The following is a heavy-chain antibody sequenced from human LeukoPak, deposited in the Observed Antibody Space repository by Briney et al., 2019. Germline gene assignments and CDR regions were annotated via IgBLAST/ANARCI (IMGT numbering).Heavy chain of an antibody. J-gene: IGHJ4*02. D-gene: IGHD1-26*01. CDR2: INPNSGDT. CDR1: GDSFTACY. V-gene: IGHV1-2*02. Sequence: GASVKVSCKASGDSFTACYIYWSRQAPGQGLEWMGWINPNSGDTNYAQKFQGRVTMTRDTSISTAYMELSRLRSDDTAVFYCVVGSRITMKPDMYFDYWGQGTLVTVSS. CDR3: VVGSRITMKPDMYFDY.